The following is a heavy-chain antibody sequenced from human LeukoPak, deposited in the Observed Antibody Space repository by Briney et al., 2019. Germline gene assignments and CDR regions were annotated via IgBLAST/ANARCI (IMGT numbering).Heavy chain of an antibody. CDR1: GGTFSSYA. Sequence: SVKVSCRASGGTFSSYAISWVRQAPGQGLEWMGRIIPILGIANYAQKFQGRVTITADKSTSTAYMELSSLRSEDTAVYYCARTPSSQPGRRSGYDYACFDYWGQGTLVTVSS. V-gene: IGHV1-69*04. CDR3: ARTPSSQPGRRSGYDYACFDY. D-gene: IGHD5-12*01. J-gene: IGHJ4*02. CDR2: IIPILGIA.